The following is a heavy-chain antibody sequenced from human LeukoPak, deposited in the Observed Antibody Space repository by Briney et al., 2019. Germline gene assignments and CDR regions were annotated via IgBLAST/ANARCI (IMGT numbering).Heavy chain of an antibody. CDR2: ICPGDSDA. Sequence: PGESLKISCKGSGYSFTSYWIGWVRQMPGKGLEWMGIICPGDSDARYSPSFQGQVTISADKSISTAFLQWSSLKASDTAMYYCARWLGYCSSTSCYQPFDYWGQGTLVAVSS. V-gene: IGHV5-51*01. J-gene: IGHJ4*02. D-gene: IGHD2-2*01. CDR1: GYSFTSYW. CDR3: ARWLGYCSSTSCYQPFDY.